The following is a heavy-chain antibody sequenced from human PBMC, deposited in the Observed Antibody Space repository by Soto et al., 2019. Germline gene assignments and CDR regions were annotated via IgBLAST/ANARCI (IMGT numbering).Heavy chain of an antibody. CDR2: IYYSGST. CDR3: ARLYKDIVFSFDY. Sequence: QLQLQESGPGLVKPSETLSLTCTVSGGSISSSSYYWGWIRQPPGKGVEWIGSIYYSGSTYYNPSLKSRVTISVDTSKNQFSLKLSSVTAADTAVYYCARLYKDIVFSFDYWGQGTLVTVSS. V-gene: IGHV4-39*01. D-gene: IGHD2-15*01. CDR1: GGSISSSSYY. J-gene: IGHJ4*02.